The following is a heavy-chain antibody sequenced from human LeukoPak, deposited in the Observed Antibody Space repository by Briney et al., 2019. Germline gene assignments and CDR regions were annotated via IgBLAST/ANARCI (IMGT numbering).Heavy chain of an antibody. CDR3: ARWPNLYGSEFDP. D-gene: IGHD3-10*01. V-gene: IGHV3-23*01. CDR2: ISGSGGST. J-gene: IGHJ5*02. CDR1: GFTFSSYG. Sequence: GGSLRLSCAASGFTFSSYGMSWVRQAPGKGLEWVSAISGSGGSTYYADSVKGRFTISRDNSKNTLYLQMNSLRAEDTAVYYCARWPNLYGSEFDPWGQGTLVTVSS.